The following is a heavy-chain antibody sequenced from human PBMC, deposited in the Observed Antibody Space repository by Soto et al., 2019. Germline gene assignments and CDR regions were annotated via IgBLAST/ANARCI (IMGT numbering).Heavy chain of an antibody. V-gene: IGHV1-58*01. CDR1: GFTCTSCA. Sequence: ASVKVSCKASGFTCTSCAVQWVRQARGQRLEWIGWIVVGSGNTNYAQKFQERVTITRDMSTSTAYMELSSLRSEDTAVYYCAAEIAAAGHDAFDIWGQGTMVTVSS. CDR3: AAEIAAAGHDAFDI. D-gene: IGHD6-13*01. CDR2: IVVGSGNT. J-gene: IGHJ3*02.